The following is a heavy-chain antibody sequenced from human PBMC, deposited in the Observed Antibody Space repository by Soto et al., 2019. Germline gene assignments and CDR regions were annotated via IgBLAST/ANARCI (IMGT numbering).Heavy chain of an antibody. Sequence: TLSLTCAVSGGSIGSGCYSGSWIRQPPGKGLEWIGYIYHSGSTYYNPSLKSRVTISVDRSKNQFSLKLSSVTAADTAVYYCARSYYDILTGPNWFDPWGQGTLVTVSS. D-gene: IGHD3-9*01. CDR2: IYHSGST. CDR1: GGSIGSGCYS. CDR3: ARSYYDILTGPNWFDP. J-gene: IGHJ5*02. V-gene: IGHV4-30-2*01.